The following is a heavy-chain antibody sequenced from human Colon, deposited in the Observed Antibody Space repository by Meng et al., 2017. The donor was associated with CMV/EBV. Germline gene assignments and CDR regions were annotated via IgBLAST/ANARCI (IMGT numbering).Heavy chain of an antibody. V-gene: IGHV3-69-1*02. CDR3: ARDRYCSSTSCYNFLADY. D-gene: IGHD2-2*02. Sequence: GESLKISCAASGFTFSDYYMNWVRQALGKGLEWVSSISSSSTIYYADSVKGRFTISRDNAKNSLYLQMNSLRAEDTAVYYCARDRYCSSTSCYNFLADYWGQGTLVTVSS. CDR2: ISSSSTI. J-gene: IGHJ4*02. CDR1: GFTFSDYY.